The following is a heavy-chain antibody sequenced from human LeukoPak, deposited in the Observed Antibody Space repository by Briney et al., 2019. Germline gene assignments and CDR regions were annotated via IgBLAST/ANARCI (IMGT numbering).Heavy chain of an antibody. CDR3: ARGYTGRDYGDPGDAFDI. V-gene: IGHV4-39*07. J-gene: IGHJ3*02. CDR1: GGSISSSSYY. D-gene: IGHD4-17*01. Sequence: SETLSLTCTVSGGSISSSSYYWGWIRQPPGKGLEWIGSIHYSGSTNYNPSLKSRVTISVDTSKNQFSLKLSSVTAADTAVYYCARGYTGRDYGDPGDAFDIWGQGTMVTVSS. CDR2: IHYSGST.